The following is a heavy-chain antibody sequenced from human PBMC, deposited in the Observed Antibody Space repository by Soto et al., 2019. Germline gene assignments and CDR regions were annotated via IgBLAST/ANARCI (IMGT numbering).Heavy chain of an antibody. CDR2: IKSRALGGTT. CDR1: EFAFSNAW. J-gene: IGHJ4*01. D-gene: IGHD1-26*01. CDR3: TTDSYSPIVEVRFDY. Sequence: PGGSLRLSCAASEFAFSNAWINWVRQAPGKGLEWVGRIKSRALGGTTDFAAPVRGRFAITRDDSRNMVYMQMNNLNTEDTAVYYCTTDSYSPIVEVRFDYWGHGTLVTVS. V-gene: IGHV3-15*07.